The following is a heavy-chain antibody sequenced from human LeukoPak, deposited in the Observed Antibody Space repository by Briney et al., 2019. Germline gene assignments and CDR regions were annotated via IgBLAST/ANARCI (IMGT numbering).Heavy chain of an antibody. D-gene: IGHD6-19*01. Sequence: GGSLILSFAAPGFTFRSYVMHWGRRAPGKGLEGVAVIWCDGSNKYYADTVKGRFTIPRDNSKNTLYLQMNSLRAEDTAVYYCARVRGIAVAGIGWANHDAFDIWGQGTMVTVSS. CDR1: GFTFRSYV. J-gene: IGHJ3*02. V-gene: IGHV3-33*01. CDR3: ARVRGIAVAGIGWANHDAFDI. CDR2: IWCDGSNK.